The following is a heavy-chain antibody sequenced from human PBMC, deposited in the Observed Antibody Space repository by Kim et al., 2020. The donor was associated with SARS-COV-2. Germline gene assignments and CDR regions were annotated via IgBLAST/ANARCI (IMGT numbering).Heavy chain of an antibody. CDR2: INHSGST. Sequence: SETLSLTCAVYGGSFSGYYWSWIRQPPGKGLEWIGEINHSGSTNYNPSLKSRVTISVDTSKNQFSLKLSSVTAADTAVYYCARAGKMANGFDYWGQGTLVTVSS. CDR1: GGSFSGYY. V-gene: IGHV4-34*01. J-gene: IGHJ4*02. CDR3: ARAGKMANGFDY.